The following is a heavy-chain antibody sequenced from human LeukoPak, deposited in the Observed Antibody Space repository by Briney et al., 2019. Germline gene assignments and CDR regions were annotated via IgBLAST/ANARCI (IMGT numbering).Heavy chain of an antibody. Sequence: PGGSLRLSCAASGFTFSNAWMNWVRQAPGKGLEWVGRIKSKTDGGTTDYAAPVKGRFTISRDDSKNTLYLQMNSLKTEDTAVYYCTTETLRMGYYYGMDVWGQGTTVTVSS. J-gene: IGHJ6*02. CDR2: IKSKTDGGTT. D-gene: IGHD3-16*01. V-gene: IGHV3-15*07. CDR1: GFTFSNAW. CDR3: TTETLRMGYYYGMDV.